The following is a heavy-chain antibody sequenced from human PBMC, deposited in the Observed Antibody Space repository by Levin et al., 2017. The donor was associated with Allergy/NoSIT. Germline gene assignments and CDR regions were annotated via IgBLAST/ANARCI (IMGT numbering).Heavy chain of an antibody. V-gene: IGHV3-48*01. CDR3: TRDPGGDADFDY. CDR2: ISAGGTRI. CDR1: GFTFSNSD. J-gene: IGHJ4*02. D-gene: IGHD3-16*01. Sequence: PGGSLRLSCEASGFTFSNSDMNWVRQTPGEGLEWLSFISAGGTRILYADSVKGRFTVSRDNAKSSLYLQMNSLRADDTAVYYCTRDPGGDADFDYWGQGTLVTVSS.